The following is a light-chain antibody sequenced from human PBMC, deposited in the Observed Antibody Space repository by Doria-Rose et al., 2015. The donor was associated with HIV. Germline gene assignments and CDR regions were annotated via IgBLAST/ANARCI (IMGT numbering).Light chain of an antibody. Sequence: EIVLTQSPGTLSLPPGERATLSCRASQRVKSSYLAWYQQKPGQAPRLLIYDASTRVTGIPDRFSGSGSGTDFTLTISRLEPGDVAVYYCQQYGTSRGTFGQGTRLEIK. J-gene: IGKJ5*01. CDR2: DAS. CDR3: QQYGTSRGT. V-gene: IGKV3-20*01. CDR1: QRVKSSY.